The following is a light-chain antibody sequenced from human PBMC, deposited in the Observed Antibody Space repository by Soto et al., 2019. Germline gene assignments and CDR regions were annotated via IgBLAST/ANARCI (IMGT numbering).Light chain of an antibody. CDR3: SSYAGTFVV. Sequence: QSVLTQPPSASGSPGQSVTISCTGTSSDVGGYNFVSWYQQHPGKAPKLMIFEVNKRPSGVPDRFSGSKSGSTASLTVSGLQAEDEADYYCSSYAGTFVVFGGGTKLTVL. V-gene: IGLV2-8*01. J-gene: IGLJ2*01. CDR2: EVN. CDR1: SSDVGGYNF.